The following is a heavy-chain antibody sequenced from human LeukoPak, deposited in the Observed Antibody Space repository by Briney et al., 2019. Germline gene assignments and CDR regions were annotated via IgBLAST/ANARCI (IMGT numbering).Heavy chain of an antibody. CDR3: ATLRWFDP. CDR2: ISPGDSDT. Sequence: GESLNISCKGSGYSFTSYWMGWVRQIPGKGREWRGIISPGDSDTRYSPSFQGQVTISDDKSISTADLQWSSRKASVTAMYYCATLRWFDPWGQGTLVTVSS. CDR1: GYSFTSYW. J-gene: IGHJ5*02. V-gene: IGHV5-51*03.